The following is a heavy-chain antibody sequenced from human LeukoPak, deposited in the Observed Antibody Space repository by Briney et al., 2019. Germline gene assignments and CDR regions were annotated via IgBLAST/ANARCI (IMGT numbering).Heavy chain of an antibody. V-gene: IGHV4-34*01. J-gene: IGHJ4*02. D-gene: IGHD3-3*01. CDR3: ARARGNYDFWSRYYRPSPYFDY. CDR1: GGSFSGYY. Sequence: PSETLSLTCAVYGGSFSGYYWSWIRQPPGKGLEWIGEINHSGSTNYNPSLKSRVTISVDTSKNQFSLKLSSVPPANTAVYYCARARGNYDFWSRYYRPSPYFDYCGQGTLVTVSS. CDR2: INHSGST.